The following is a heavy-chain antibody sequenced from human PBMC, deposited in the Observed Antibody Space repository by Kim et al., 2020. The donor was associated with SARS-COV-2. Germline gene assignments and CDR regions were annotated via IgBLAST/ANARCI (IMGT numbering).Heavy chain of an antibody. Sequence: GGSLRLSCAASGFTFSSYWMHWVRQAPGKGLVWVSRINSDGSSTSYADSVKGRFTISRDNAKNTLYLQMNSLRAEDTAVYYCAREGEWRDDILTGVDYWGQGTLVTVSS. V-gene: IGHV3-74*01. CDR3: AREGEWRDDILTGVDY. CDR2: INSDGSST. J-gene: IGHJ4*02. D-gene: IGHD3-9*01. CDR1: GFTFSSYW.